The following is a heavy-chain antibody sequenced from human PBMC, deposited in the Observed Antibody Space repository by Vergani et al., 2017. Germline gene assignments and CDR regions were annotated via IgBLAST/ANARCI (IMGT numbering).Heavy chain of an antibody. D-gene: IGHD3-22*01. V-gene: IGHV1-69*04. CDR1: GGTFSSYA. J-gene: IGHJ4*02. CDR3: ARVGGDEYYDSSGYDY. Sequence: QVQLVQSGAEVKKPGSSVKVSCKASGGTFSSYAISWVRQAPGQGLEWMGRIIPILGIANYAQKFQGRVTITADKSTSTAYMGLSSLRSEDTAVYYCARVGGDEYYDSSGYDYWGQGTLVTVSS. CDR2: IIPILGIA.